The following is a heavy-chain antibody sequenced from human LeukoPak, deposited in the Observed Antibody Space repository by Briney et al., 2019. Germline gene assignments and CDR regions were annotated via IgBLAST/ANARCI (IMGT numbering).Heavy chain of an antibody. D-gene: IGHD3-9*01. CDR3: ARDSTRPYYDILTGSDYFDY. Sequence: SETLSLTCTVSGGSISSYYWSWIRQPAGKGLEWIGRIYTSGSTYYNPSLKSRVTMSVDTSKNQFSLKLSSVTAADTAVYYCARDSTRPYYDILTGSDYFDYWGQGTLVTVSS. CDR1: GGSISSYY. J-gene: IGHJ4*02. CDR2: IYTSGST. V-gene: IGHV4-4*07.